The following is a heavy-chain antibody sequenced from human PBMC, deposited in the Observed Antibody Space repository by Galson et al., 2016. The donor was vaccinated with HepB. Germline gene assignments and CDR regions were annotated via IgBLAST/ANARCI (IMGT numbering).Heavy chain of an antibody. CDR2: IHYTGST. CDR1: GASISSRGY. V-gene: IGHV4-31*03. Sequence: TLSLTCTVSGASISSRGYWSWIRQPPGKGLEWIGYIHYTGSTYYNPSLKSRVIISVDTSKNQFSLNLSSVTAADTAVYYCAGVVLGEDAQFDAWGQGTLVTVSS. J-gene: IGHJ4*02. CDR3: AGVVLGEDAQFDA.